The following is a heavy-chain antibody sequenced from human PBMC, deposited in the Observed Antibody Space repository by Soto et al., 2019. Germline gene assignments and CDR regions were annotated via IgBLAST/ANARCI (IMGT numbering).Heavy chain of an antibody. J-gene: IGHJ4*02. CDR3: VKDRGYRPPSAFDY. V-gene: IGHV3-21*01. Sequence: PGGSLRLSCAASGFTFSTYSMNWVRQAPGRGLEWVSSISSSSSFIYYADSVKGRFTISRDNAKNSLFLQMSSLRAEDTAVYYCVKDRGYRPPSAFDYCGQGPLVTVSS. CDR2: ISSSSSFI. D-gene: IGHD3-10*01. CDR1: GFTFSTYS.